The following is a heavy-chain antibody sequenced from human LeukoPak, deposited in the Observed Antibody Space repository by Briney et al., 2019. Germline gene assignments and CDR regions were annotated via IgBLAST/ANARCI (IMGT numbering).Heavy chain of an antibody. CDR2: IYRGGST. CDR3: ARDHRLGAFDI. D-gene: IGHD6-19*01. Sequence: GGSLRLSCAASGFTFSRNYMSWVRQAPGKGLEGVSVIYRGGSTYYGDSVKSRFTISRDISKNTLYLQMNSLRAEDTAVFYCARDHRLGAFDIWGQGTMVTVSS. CDR1: GFTFSRNY. V-gene: IGHV3-66*01. J-gene: IGHJ3*02.